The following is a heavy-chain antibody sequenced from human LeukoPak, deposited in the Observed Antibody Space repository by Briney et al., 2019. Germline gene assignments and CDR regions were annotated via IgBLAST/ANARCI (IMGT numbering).Heavy chain of an antibody. CDR3: AGDSGSGSYYIGYFDY. CDR2: IYYSGST. V-gene: IGHV4-30-4*07. Sequence: SETLSLTCAVSGGSISSGGYSWSWIRQPPGKGLEWIGYIYYSGSTYYNPSLKSRVTISVDTSKNQFSLKLSSVTAADTAVYYCAGDSGSGSYYIGYFDYWGQGTLVTVSS. CDR1: GGSISSGGYS. D-gene: IGHD3-10*01. J-gene: IGHJ4*02.